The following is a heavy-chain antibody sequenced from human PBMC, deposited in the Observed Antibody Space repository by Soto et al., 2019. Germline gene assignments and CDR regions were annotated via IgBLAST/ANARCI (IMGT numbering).Heavy chain of an antibody. D-gene: IGHD4-17*01. Sequence: SETLSLTCTVSGGSISSYYWSWIRQPPGKGLEWIGYIYYSGSTYYNPSLKSRVTISVDTSKNQFSLKLSSVTAADTAVYFCARATTVTFYYYYYYMDVWGKGTTVTVSS. CDR2: IYYSGST. CDR3: ARATTVTFYYYYYYMDV. CDR1: GGSISSYY. J-gene: IGHJ6*03. V-gene: IGHV4-59*12.